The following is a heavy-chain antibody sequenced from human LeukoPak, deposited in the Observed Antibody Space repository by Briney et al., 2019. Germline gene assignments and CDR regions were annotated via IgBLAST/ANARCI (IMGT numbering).Heavy chain of an antibody. V-gene: IGHV4-4*07. CDR1: GGSISSYY. CDR2: IYTSGST. J-gene: IGHJ4*02. D-gene: IGHD3-10*01. CDR3: AREASRAGTYYFDY. Sequence: SETLSLTCTVSGGSISSYYWSWIRQPAGKGLEWIGRIYTSGSTNYNPSLRSRVTISVDTSKNQFSLKLRSVTAADTAVYFCAREASRAGTYYFDYWGQGTLLTVSS.